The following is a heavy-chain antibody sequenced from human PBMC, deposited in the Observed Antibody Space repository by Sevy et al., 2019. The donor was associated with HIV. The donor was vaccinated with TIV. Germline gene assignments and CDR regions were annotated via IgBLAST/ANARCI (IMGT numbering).Heavy chain of an antibody. D-gene: IGHD2-8*01. CDR3: AGVAVEYCTNDCYHRFDH. Sequence: GGSLRLSCVASGFTFPIYSVLWVRQAPGKGLEWLTLISYDGNYKYYADSVKGRFTISRDNSNYILYLQISSLRVEYTALYFCAGVAVEYCTNDCYHRFDHWGQGTLVTVSS. V-gene: IGHV3-30*04. J-gene: IGHJ4*02. CDR1: GFTFPIYS. CDR2: ISYDGNYK.